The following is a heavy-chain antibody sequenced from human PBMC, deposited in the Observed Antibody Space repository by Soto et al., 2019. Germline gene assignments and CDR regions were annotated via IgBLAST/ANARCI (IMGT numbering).Heavy chain of an antibody. J-gene: IGHJ5*02. CDR1: GGSISSGGCY. CDR2: IYYSGST. Sequence: SETLSLTCTVSGGSISSGGCYWSWIRQHPGKGLEWIGYIYYSGSTYYNPSLKSRVTISVDTSKNQFSLKLSSVTAADTAVYYCARFKGSGYYYVAASQVHNWFDPWGQGTLVTVSS. CDR3: ARFKGSGYYYVAASQVHNWFDP. V-gene: IGHV4-31*03. D-gene: IGHD3-22*01.